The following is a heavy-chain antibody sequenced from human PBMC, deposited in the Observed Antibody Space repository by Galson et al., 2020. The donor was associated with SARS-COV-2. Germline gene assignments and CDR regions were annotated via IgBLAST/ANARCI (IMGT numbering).Heavy chain of an antibody. D-gene: IGHD5-12*01. CDR1: GGSISSGGYY. CDR3: ARGVASIRGRNDAFDI. J-gene: IGHJ3*02. Sequence: SETLSLTCTVSGGSISSGGYYWSWIRQYPGTGLEWIGYIQYSGSTYYNPSLKSLVSISVDTSKNHFSLKLSSVTAPDTAVYYCARGVASIRGRNDAFDIWGQGTMVTVSS. V-gene: IGHV4-31*01. CDR2: IQYSGST.